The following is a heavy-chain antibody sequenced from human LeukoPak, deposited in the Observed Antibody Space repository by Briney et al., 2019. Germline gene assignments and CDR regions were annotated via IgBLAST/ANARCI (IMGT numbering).Heavy chain of an antibody. J-gene: IGHJ4*02. CDR3: ANPCSDGVCYPDY. D-gene: IGHD2-21*02. Sequence: GGSLRLSCETSGFTFTSYAVSWVRQAPGKGLEWASAISAGATTTYYADSVKGRFTISRDDSRNTLYLQMDSLRVEDTAVYYCANPCSDGVCYPDYWGQGTLVTVSS. CDR1: GFTFTSYA. V-gene: IGHV3-23*01. CDR2: ISAGATTT.